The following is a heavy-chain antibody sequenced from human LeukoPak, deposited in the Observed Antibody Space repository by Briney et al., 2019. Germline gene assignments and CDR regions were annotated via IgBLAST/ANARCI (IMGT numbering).Heavy chain of an antibody. CDR3: ARVGSSGWSPNYYYYMDV. V-gene: IGHV3-30*03. J-gene: IGHJ6*03. CDR2: ISYDGSNK. D-gene: IGHD6-19*01. CDR1: GFTFSSYG. Sequence: GRSLRLSCAASGFTFSSYGMHWVRQAPGKGLEWVAVISYDGSNKYYADSVEGRFTISRDNSKNTLYLQMNSLRAEDTAVYYCARVGSSGWSPNYYYYMDVWGKGTTVTISS.